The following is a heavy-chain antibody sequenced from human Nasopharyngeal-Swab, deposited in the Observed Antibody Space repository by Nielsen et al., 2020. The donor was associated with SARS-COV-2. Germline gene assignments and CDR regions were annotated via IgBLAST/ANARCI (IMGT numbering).Heavy chain of an antibody. Sequence: GGSLRLSCAASGFTFSSYAMHWVRQAPGEGLEWVAVISYDGSNKYYADSVKGRFTISRDNSKNTLYLQMNSLRAEDTAVYYCARASSGSYWSAFDIWGQGTMVTVSS. CDR2: ISYDGSNK. V-gene: IGHV3-30-3*01. CDR3: ARASSGSYWSAFDI. CDR1: GFTFSSYA. D-gene: IGHD1-26*01. J-gene: IGHJ3*02.